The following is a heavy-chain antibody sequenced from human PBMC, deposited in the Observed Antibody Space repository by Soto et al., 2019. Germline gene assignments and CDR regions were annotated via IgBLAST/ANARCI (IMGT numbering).Heavy chain of an antibody. Sequence: PSETLSLTCTVSGGSISSSSYYWGWIRQPPGKGLGWIGSIYYSGSTYYNPSLKSRVTISVDTSKNQFSLKLSSVTAADTAVYYCASGTTVTTYHWFDPWGQGTLVTVSS. D-gene: IGHD4-17*01. CDR2: IYYSGST. CDR1: GGSISSSSYY. V-gene: IGHV4-39*01. CDR3: ASGTTVTTYHWFDP. J-gene: IGHJ5*02.